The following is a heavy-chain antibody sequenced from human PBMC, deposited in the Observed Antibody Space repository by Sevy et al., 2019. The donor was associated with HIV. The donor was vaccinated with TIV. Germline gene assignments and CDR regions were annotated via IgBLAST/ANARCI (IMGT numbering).Heavy chain of an antibody. CDR2: ISGTSGNT. D-gene: IGHD2-15*01. CDR3: AKGLVVAARNGVDY. V-gene: IGHV3-23*01. Sequence: GGCLRLSCAASGFIFSTYAMNWVRQAPGKGLEWVSTISGTSGNTYYADSVKGRFTISRDNSKNTLYLQMNSLRADDTAIYYCAKGLVVAARNGVDYWGQGTLVTVSS. J-gene: IGHJ4*02. CDR1: GFIFSTYA.